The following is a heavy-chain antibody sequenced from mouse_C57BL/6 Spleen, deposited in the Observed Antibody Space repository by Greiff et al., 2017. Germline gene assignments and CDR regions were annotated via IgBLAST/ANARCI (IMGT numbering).Heavy chain of an antibody. D-gene: IGHD2-1*01. J-gene: IGHJ4*01. Sequence: VQLQQPGAELVMPGASVKLFCKASGYTFTSYWMHWVKQRPGQGLEWIGEIDPSDSYTNYNQKFKGKSTLTVDKSSSTAYMQLSSLTSEDSAVYYCARWRAYGNYAMDYWGQGTSVTVSS. V-gene: IGHV1-69*01. CDR2: IDPSDSYT. CDR1: GYTFTSYW. CDR3: ARWRAYGNYAMDY.